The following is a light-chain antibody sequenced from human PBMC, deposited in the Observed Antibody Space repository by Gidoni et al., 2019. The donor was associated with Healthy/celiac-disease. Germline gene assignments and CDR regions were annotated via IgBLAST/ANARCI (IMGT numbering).Light chain of an antibody. CDR3: QQYYSTPYT. CDR1: QSVLYSLNNKNY. J-gene: IGKJ2*01. Sequence: DIVMTQSPDSLAVSLCERATINCKSSQSVLYSLNNKNYLAWYQQKPGQPPKLLIYWASTRESGVPDRFSGSGSGTDFTLTISSLQAEDVAVYYCQQYYSTPYTFXXXTKLEIK. CDR2: WAS. V-gene: IGKV4-1*01.